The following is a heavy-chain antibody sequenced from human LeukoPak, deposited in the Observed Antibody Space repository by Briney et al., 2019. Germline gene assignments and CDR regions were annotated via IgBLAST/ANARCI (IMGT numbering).Heavy chain of an antibody. D-gene: IGHD3-10*01. J-gene: IGHJ4*02. CDR1: GFIFTDYA. CDR2: INNGGGGT. Sequence: GGSLRLSCQASGFIFTDYAMSWVRQAPGKGLEWVSSINNGGGGTFFADSVKGRFTISRDDSRGMVYLQMNRLSAEDTAVYYCARSGLATCHYWGQGTLVTVSS. V-gene: IGHV3-23*01. CDR3: ARSGLATCHY.